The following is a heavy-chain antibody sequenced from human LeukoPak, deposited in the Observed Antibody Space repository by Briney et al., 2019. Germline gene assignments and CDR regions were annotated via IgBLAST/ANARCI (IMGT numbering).Heavy chain of an antibody. J-gene: IGHJ4*02. CDR3: ARQAAGYSSSWSLYYFDY. Sequence: GESLKVSCKGSGYSFTSYWIGWVRQMPGKGLEWMGIIYPGDSDTRYSPSFQGQVTISADKSISTAYLQWSSLKASDTAMYYCARQAAGYSSSWSLYYFDYWGQGTLVTVSS. CDR1: GYSFTSYW. V-gene: IGHV5-51*01. D-gene: IGHD6-13*01. CDR2: IYPGDSDT.